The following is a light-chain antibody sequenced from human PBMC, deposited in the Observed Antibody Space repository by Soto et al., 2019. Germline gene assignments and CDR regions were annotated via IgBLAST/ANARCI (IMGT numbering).Light chain of an antibody. J-gene: IGKJ1*01. CDR3: QQYNNWPWT. CDR1: QSLSDT. Sequence: EIVMTQSPATLSVSPGGRATLSCRASQSLSDTLAWYQQKPGQAPRLLIYGASTRAPGFPARFSGSGSGTDLTITISSLQSEDFGVYDCQQYNNWPWTFGQGTKVDIK. V-gene: IGKV3-15*01. CDR2: GAS.